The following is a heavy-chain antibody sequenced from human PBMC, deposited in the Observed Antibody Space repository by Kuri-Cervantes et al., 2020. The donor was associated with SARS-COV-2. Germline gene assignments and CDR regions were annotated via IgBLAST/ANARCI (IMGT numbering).Heavy chain of an antibody. Sequence: SLKISCAASGFSFSNAWMNWVRQAPGKGLEWVSGISWNRGTIVYADSVKGRFTISRDNAKNSLYLQLNSLRAEDTALYYCAKKGIGYGSTLGYFDLWGRGTLVTVSS. J-gene: IGHJ2*01. V-gene: IGHV3-9*01. D-gene: IGHD3-10*01. CDR3: AKKGIGYGSTLGYFDL. CDR1: GFSFSNAW. CDR2: ISWNRGTI.